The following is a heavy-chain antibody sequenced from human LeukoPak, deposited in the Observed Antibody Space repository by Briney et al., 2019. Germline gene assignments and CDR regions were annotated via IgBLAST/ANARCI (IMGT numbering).Heavy chain of an antibody. J-gene: IGHJ6*03. D-gene: IGHD6-19*01. V-gene: IGHV1-8*02. Sequence: ASVKVSCKASGGTFSSYAISWVRQATGQGLEWMGWMNPNSGNTGYAQKFQGRVTMTRNTSISTAYMELSSLRSEDTAVYYCARGRGSGWYDYYYYYMDVWGKGTTVTISS. CDR1: GGTFSSYA. CDR2: MNPNSGNT. CDR3: ARGRGSGWYDYYYYYMDV.